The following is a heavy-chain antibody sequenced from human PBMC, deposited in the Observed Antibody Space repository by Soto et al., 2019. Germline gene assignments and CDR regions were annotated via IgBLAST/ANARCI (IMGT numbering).Heavy chain of an antibody. CDR2: ISSSSSYI. Sequence: GGSLRLSCAASGFTFSSYSMNWVRQAPGKGLEWVSSISSSSSYIYYADSVKGRFTISRDNAKNSLYLQMNSLRAEDTAVYYCARQSVFSYYDILTGYPDAFDIWGQGTMVTVSS. CDR3: ARQSVFSYYDILTGYPDAFDI. CDR1: GFTFSSYS. V-gene: IGHV3-21*01. D-gene: IGHD3-9*01. J-gene: IGHJ3*02.